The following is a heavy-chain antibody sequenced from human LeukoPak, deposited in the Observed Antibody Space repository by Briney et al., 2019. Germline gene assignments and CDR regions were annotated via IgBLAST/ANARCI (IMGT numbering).Heavy chain of an antibody. Sequence: GGALRLSCAASGFTFSSYWMSWVRQAPGKGLEWVANIKQDGSEKYYVDSAKGRFTISRDNAKNSLYLQMNSLRAEDTAVYYCARSRDGYNSDYWAQGTRVTVSS. J-gene: IGHJ4*02. CDR1: GFTFSSYW. CDR2: IKQDGSEK. V-gene: IGHV3-7*01. CDR3: ARSRDGYNSDY. D-gene: IGHD5-24*01.